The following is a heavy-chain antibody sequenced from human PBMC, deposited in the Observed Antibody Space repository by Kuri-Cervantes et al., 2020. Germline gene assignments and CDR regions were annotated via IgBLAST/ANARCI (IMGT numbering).Heavy chain of an antibody. D-gene: IGHD3-10*01. V-gene: IGHV3-23*01. CDR1: GFTFSSYV. Sequence: GESLKISCAASGFTFSSYVMSWVRQAPGKGLEWVSVISGSGGTTHYADSVKGRFTISRDNSKKTLDLLMNSLRAEDTAIYYCAKITGIGYWGQGALVTVSS. J-gene: IGHJ4*02. CDR2: ISGSGGTT. CDR3: AKITGIGY.